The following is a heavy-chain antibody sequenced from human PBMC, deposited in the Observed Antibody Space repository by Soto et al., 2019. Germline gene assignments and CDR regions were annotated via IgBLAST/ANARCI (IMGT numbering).Heavy chain of an antibody. D-gene: IGHD6-19*01. CDR1: GGTFSSYA. CDR2: IIPIFGTA. Sequence: QVQLVQSGAEVKKPGSSVKVSCKASGGTFSSYAISWVRQAPGQGLEWMGGIIPIFGTANYAQKFQGRVTITADDPTSTPYMELSSLTSEDTAVYYCARDPEAAAAMYSSGWHLPTGYYGMDVWGQGTTVTVSS. CDR3: ARDPEAAAAMYSSGWHLPTGYYGMDV. J-gene: IGHJ6*02. V-gene: IGHV1-69*01.